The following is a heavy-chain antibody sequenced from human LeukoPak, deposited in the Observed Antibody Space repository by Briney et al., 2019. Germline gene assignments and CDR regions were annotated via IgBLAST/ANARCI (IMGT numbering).Heavy chain of an antibody. CDR1: GFTFSSYA. J-gene: IGHJ4*02. CDR3: AKDLNKILRYFDWLSPLDY. D-gene: IGHD3-9*01. CDR2: IVGSGDST. Sequence: PGGSLRLSCAASGFTFSSYAMSWVRQAPGKGLEWVSAIVGSGDSTFYADSVKGLFTISRDNSRNTLYLQMNSLRAEDTAVYSCAKDLNKILRYFDWLSPLDYWGQGTLVTVSS. V-gene: IGHV3-23*01.